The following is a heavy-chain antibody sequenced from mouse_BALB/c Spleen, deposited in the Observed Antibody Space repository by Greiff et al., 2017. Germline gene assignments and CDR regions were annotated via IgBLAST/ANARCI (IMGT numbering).Heavy chain of an antibody. CDR2: ISNGGGST. CDR1: GFTFSSYT. Sequence: EVNVVESGGGLVQPGGSLKLSCAASGFTFSSYTMSWVRQTPEKRLEWVAYISNGGGSTYYPDTVKGRFTISRDNAKNTLYLQMSSLKSEDTAMYYCASYRYDDAMDYWGQGTSVTVSS. D-gene: IGHD2-14*01. V-gene: IGHV5-12-2*01. CDR3: ASYRYDDAMDY. J-gene: IGHJ4*01.